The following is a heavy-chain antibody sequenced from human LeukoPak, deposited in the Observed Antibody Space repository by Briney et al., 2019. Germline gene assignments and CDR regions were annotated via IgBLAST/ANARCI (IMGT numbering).Heavy chain of an antibody. CDR2: IYYSGST. Sequence: SQTLSLTCTVSGGSLSSGGYYWSWIRQHPGTGLEWIGYIYYSGSTYYNPSLKRRVTISVDTSKNQFSLKLSSVTAADTAVYYCAREAPMADPYYFDYWGQGTLVTVSS. D-gene: IGHD5-24*01. V-gene: IGHV4-31*03. J-gene: IGHJ4*02. CDR3: AREAPMADPYYFDY. CDR1: GGSLSSGGYY.